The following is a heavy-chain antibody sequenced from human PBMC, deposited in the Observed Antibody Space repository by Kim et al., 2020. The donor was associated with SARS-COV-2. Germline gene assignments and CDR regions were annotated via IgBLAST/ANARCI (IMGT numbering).Heavy chain of an antibody. CDR1: GYTLTELS. D-gene: IGHD4-17*01. CDR2: FDPEDGET. V-gene: IGHV1-24*01. J-gene: IGHJ1*01. Sequence: ASVKVSCKVSGYTLTELSMHWVRQAPGKGLEWMGGFDPEDGETIYAQKFQGRVTMTEDTSTDTAYMELSSLRSEDTAVYYCATWGVGASLMTTVTTRHFQHWGQGTLVTVSS. CDR3: ATWGVGASLMTTVTTRHFQH.